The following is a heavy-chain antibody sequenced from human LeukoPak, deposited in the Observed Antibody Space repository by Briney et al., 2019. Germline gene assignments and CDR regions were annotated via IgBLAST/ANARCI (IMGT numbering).Heavy chain of an antibody. Sequence: SETLSHTCTVSGGSVSSYYWSWIRQPAGKGLEWIGRIYTSGSTNYNPSLKSRVTMSVDTSKNQFSLKLSSVTAADTAVYYCARDSGSPSWFDPWGQGTLVTVSS. CDR3: ARDSGSPSWFDP. V-gene: IGHV4-4*07. CDR2: IYTSGST. CDR1: GGSVSSYY. J-gene: IGHJ5*02. D-gene: IGHD1-26*01.